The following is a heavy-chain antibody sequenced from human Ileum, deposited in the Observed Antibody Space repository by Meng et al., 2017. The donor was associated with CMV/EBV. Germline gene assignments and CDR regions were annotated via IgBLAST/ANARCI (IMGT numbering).Heavy chain of an antibody. CDR1: GFTFSDHY. V-gene: IGHV1-2*02. CDR3: ARWEGVPAAIDRSWASVNTESYFDY. Sequence: GESLKISCAASGFTFSDHYMHWVRQAPGQGLEWMGWINPNSGGTNYAQKFQGRVTMTRDTSISTAYMELSRLRSDDTAVYYCARWEGVPAAIDRSWASVNTESYFDYWGQGTLVTVSS. D-gene: IGHD2-2*02. J-gene: IGHJ4*02. CDR2: INPNSGGT.